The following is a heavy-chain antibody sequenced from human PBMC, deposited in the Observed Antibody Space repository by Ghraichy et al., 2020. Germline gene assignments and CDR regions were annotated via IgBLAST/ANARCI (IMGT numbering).Heavy chain of an antibody. CDR2: VNHSGIT. CDR3: AKGKPGWLPLPTAVWHFDS. V-gene: IGHV4-34*01. D-gene: IGHD1-14*01. J-gene: IGHJ2*01. CDR1: GGSFSAYY. Sequence: SETLSLTCAVSGGSFSAYYWNWIHQSPGKGLEWIGEVNHSGITNYNPSLKSRVTISVDTSKDQFFLKLNAVTAADTAVYYCAKGKPGWLPLPTAVWHFDSWGRGTLVTVSS.